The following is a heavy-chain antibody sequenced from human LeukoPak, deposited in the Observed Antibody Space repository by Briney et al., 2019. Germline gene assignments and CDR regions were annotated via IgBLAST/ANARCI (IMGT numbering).Heavy chain of an antibody. Sequence: GGSLRLSCAVSGFTFSRYAMHWVRQAPGKGLEWVAVMTHDGSNKYYADSVKGRFTISRDNAKNSLFLQMNSLRADDTAVYYCAREYITSSGRASDIWGQGTMVTVSS. D-gene: IGHD6-6*01. CDR1: GFTFSRYA. J-gene: IGHJ3*02. CDR3: AREYITSSGRASDI. V-gene: IGHV3-30-3*01. CDR2: MTHDGSNK.